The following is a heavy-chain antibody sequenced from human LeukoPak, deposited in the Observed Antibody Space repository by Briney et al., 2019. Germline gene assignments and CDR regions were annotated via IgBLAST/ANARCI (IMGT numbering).Heavy chain of an antibody. CDR3: VSPRGFSYGYFDY. J-gene: IGHJ4*02. CDR2: IYYSKNT. D-gene: IGHD5-18*01. V-gene: IGHV4-39*01. CDR1: GGSISSSSAY. Sequence: SETLSLTCTVSGGSISSSSAYWGWIRQPPGKGLEWIGSIYYSKNTYYNPSLKGRVTISAGTSKNQFSLTLGSVSATDTAVYYCVSPRGFSYGYFDYWGQGTLVTVSS.